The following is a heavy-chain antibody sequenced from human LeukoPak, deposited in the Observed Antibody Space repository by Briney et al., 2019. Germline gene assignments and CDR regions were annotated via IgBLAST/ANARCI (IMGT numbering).Heavy chain of an antibody. J-gene: IGHJ6*04. V-gene: IGHV3-48*03. CDR1: GFTFSNYE. CDR2: ITTTGDRI. CDR3: AELGITMIGGV. Sequence: GGSLRLSCEASGFTFSNYEMNWVRQAPGKGLEWISYITTTGDRIQYADSVKGRFTISRDNAKNSLYLEMNSLRAEDTAVYYCAELGITMIGGVWGKGTTVTISS. D-gene: IGHD3-10*02.